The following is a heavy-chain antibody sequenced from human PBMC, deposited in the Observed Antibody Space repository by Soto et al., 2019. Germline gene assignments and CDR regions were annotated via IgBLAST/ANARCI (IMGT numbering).Heavy chain of an antibody. CDR2: IYYSGSP. V-gene: IGHV4-30-4*01. Sequence: QVQLQESGPGLVKPSQTLSLTCTVSGGSISSGDYYWSWIRQPPGKGLEWIGYIYYSGSPYYNPSLKSRVTISVDTSKSQFSLQLSSVTAADTAVYYCARVDGDYYFDYWGQGTLVTVSS. CDR1: GGSISSGDYY. J-gene: IGHJ4*02. CDR3: ARVDGDYYFDY. D-gene: IGHD4-17*01.